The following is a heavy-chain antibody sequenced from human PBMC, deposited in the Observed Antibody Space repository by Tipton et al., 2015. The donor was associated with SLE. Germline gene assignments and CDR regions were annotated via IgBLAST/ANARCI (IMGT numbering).Heavy chain of an antibody. Sequence: SLRLSCAASGFSFTSYAMNWVRQAPGKGLEWVSLIYSAGSTSYADSVKGRFTVSRDTSKNTLYLQMNSLRAEDTAVYYCAIDTDFDYWGQGSLVTVSS. CDR3: AIDTDFDY. J-gene: IGHJ4*02. CDR1: GFSFTSYA. CDR2: IYSAGST. V-gene: IGHV3-23*03.